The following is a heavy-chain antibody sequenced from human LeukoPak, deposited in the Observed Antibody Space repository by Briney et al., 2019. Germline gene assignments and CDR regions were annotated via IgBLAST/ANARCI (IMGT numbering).Heavy chain of an antibody. V-gene: IGHV3-7*01. J-gene: IGHJ4*02. CDR3: AKDLDIVVVPAANFDY. D-gene: IGHD2-2*01. CDR2: IKTDASEK. Sequence: GGSLRLSCETSGFIFSNCWMTWVRQAPGKGLEWVANIKTDASEKYYADSVKGRFTISRDNSKNTLYLQMNSLRAEDTAVYYCAKDLDIVVVPAANFDYWGQGTLVTVSS. CDR1: GFIFSNCW.